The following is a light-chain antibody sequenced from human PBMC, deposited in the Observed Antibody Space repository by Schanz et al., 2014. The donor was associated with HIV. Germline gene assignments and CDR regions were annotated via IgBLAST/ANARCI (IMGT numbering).Light chain of an antibody. Sequence: DIQMTQSPSTLSASVGDRVTITCRASQSISDWLAWSQQKPGKAPKPLIYKTSSLESGVPSRFSGSGSGTEFTLTISSLQPEDFATYYCQQPASYPLTFGGGTKVEIK. J-gene: IGKJ4*01. CDR2: KTS. CDR3: QQPASYPLT. CDR1: QSISDW. V-gene: IGKV1-5*03.